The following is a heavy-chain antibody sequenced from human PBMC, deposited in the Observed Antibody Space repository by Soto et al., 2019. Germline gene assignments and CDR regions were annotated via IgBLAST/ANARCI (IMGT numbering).Heavy chain of an antibody. CDR3: ARDGIERGWGSFATH. V-gene: IGHV3-30-3*01. Sequence: QVQLVESGGGVVQPGRSLRLSCAASGFTFSNFPIHWVRQAPGKGLEWVAVISHDGRNKDYADSAKGRFTISRDNSKSTLYLQMNSLRTEDTAVYSCARDGIERGWGSFATHWGQGTQVTVSS. J-gene: IGHJ4*02. CDR2: ISHDGRNK. D-gene: IGHD3-16*01. CDR1: GFTFSNFP.